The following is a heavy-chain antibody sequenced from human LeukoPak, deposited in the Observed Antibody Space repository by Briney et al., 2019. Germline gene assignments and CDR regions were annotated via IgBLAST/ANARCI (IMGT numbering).Heavy chain of an antibody. CDR2: IWYDGSNK. D-gene: IGHD5-18*01. CDR3: AKPRGYTYAQGRDYFDY. CDR1: GFTFSSYG. V-gene: IGHV3-33*06. J-gene: IGHJ4*02. Sequence: GGSLRLSXAASGFTFSSYGMHWVRQAPGKGLEWVAVIWYDGSNKYYADSVKGQFTISRDNSKNTLYLQMNSLRAEDTAVYYCAKPRGYTYAQGRDYFDYWGQGTLVTVSS.